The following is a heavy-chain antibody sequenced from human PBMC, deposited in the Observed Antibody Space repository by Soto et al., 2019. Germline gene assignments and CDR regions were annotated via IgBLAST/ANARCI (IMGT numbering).Heavy chain of an antibody. CDR1: GFSLSTSGVG. CDR3: AHGRIRDWYFDL. V-gene: IGHV2-5*02. J-gene: IGHJ2*01. CDR2: IYWDDDK. Sequence: QITLKESGPTLVKPTQTLTLTCTFSGFSLSTSGVGVGWIRQPPGKALEWLALIYWDDDKRYSPSLKSRLTITKHTSKNQVVLTMTNVDPVDTATYYCAHGRIRDWYFDLWGRCTRVTVSS.